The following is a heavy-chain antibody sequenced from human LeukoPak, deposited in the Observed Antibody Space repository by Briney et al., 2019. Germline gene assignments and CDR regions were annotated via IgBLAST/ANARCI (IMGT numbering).Heavy chain of an antibody. J-gene: IGHJ4*02. CDR1: GFTFSTYD. CDR2: ISYDGSNK. CDR3: ARDITGSYFDY. D-gene: IGHD1-20*01. Sequence: GGSLRLSCAASGFTFSTYDIHWVRQAPGKGLEWVAVISYDGSNKYYADSVKGRFTISRDNSKNTLYLQMNSLRAEDTAVYYCARDITGSYFDYWGQGTLVTVSS. V-gene: IGHV3-30*19.